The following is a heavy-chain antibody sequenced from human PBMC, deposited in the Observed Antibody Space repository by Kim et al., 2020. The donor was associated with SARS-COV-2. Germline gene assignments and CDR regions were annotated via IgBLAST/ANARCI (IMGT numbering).Heavy chain of an antibody. CDR2: ISGDGSST. Sequence: GGSLRLSCEASGFTFDDHAMHWVRQGPGKGLEWVSLISGDGSSTSYADSVKGRFAIFRDNSKNSLYLQMNRLRTEDTALYYCAKAFPPSEFLTIFGVASDYFGIDVWGQVTAVTVSS. D-gene: IGHD3-3*01. J-gene: IGHJ6*02. CDR3: AKAFPPSEFLTIFGVASDYFGIDV. V-gene: IGHV3-43*02. CDR1: GFTFDDHA.